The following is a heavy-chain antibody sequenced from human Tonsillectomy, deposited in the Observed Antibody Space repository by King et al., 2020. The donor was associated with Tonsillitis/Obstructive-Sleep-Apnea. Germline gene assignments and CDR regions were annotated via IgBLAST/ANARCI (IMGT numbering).Heavy chain of an antibody. CDR2: IWYDGSNK. CDR3: PSGYSSAVDAFDI. J-gene: IGHJ3*02. V-gene: IGHV3-33*01. Sequence: VQLVESGGGVVQPGRSLRLSCAASGFTFSNYVMHWVRQAPGKGLEWAAVIWYDGSNKYYADSVKGRFTISRDNSKNTLYLQMISLRAEDTAVYYCPSGYSSAVDAFDIWGQGTMVTVSS. CDR1: GFTFSNYV. D-gene: IGHD6-19*01.